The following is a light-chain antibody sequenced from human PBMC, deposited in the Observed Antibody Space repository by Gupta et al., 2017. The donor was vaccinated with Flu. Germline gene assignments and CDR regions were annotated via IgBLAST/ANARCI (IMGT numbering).Light chain of an antibody. CDR3: RSGTSSNTVV. J-gene: IGLJ2*01. Sequence: SALTQPASVSGSPGPSITISCTGTNSDIGSYNYVSWYQQHPGKAPKLLIYGVTNRPSGVASRFSGSKSGDTASLTISGREEEDEADYYGRSGTSSNTVVFGGGTKLTVL. CDR1: NSDIGSYNY. V-gene: IGLV2-14*01. CDR2: GVT.